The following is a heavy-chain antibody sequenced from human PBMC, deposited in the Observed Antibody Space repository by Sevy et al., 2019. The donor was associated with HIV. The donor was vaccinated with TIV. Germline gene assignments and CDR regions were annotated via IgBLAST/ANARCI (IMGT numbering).Heavy chain of an antibody. V-gene: IGHV3-15*01. J-gene: IGHJ4*02. D-gene: IGHD3-16*02. Sequence: GGSLRLSCAASGFTFNNAWMTWVRQAPGEGLEWDGRIKSKTDGGTTDYAAPVKGRFTILRDDSKNTPYLQMNSLKTEDTAVYYCTIDRGLRLGELSCYWGQGTLVTVSS. CDR2: IKSKTDGGTT. CDR1: GFTFNNAW. CDR3: TIDRGLRLGELSCY.